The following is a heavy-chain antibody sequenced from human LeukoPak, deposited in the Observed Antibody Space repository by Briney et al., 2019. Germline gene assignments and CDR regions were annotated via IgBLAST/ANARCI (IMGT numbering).Heavy chain of an antibody. V-gene: IGHV3-53*01. D-gene: IGHD3-22*01. CDR3: ARDSRQDYYDSSGYLWFAFDI. J-gene: IGHJ3*02. CDR2: IYSGGST. CDR1: GFTVSNNY. Sequence: PGGSLRLSCAASGFTVSNNYMSWVRQAPGKALECFLVIYSGGSTYYADSVKGRFTISRDNSKNTLYLQMNSLRAEDTAVYYCARDSRQDYYDSSGYLWFAFDIWGQGTMVTVSS.